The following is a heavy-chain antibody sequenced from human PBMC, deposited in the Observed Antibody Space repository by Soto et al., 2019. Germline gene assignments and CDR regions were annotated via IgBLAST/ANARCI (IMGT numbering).Heavy chain of an antibody. CDR3: ASDSPPVDY. J-gene: IGHJ4*02. Sequence: QVQLVQSGAEVKKPGASVKVSCKASGYTFTSYGISWVRQAPGQVLEWMGWISAYNGNTKNAQKLQGRVTMTTDKFTSTAYLELRSLRSDDTAVYYCASDSPPVDYWGQGTRFTVAS. CDR1: GYTFTSYG. V-gene: IGHV1-18*01. CDR2: ISAYNGNT.